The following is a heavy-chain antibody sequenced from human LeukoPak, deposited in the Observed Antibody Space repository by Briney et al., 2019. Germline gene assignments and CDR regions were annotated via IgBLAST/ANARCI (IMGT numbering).Heavy chain of an antibody. V-gene: IGHV3-33*01. CDR1: GFTFSSYG. CDR2: IWYDGSNK. D-gene: IGHD1-1*01. Sequence: GGSLRLSCSASGFTFSSYGMHWVRQAPGKGLEWVAVIWYDGSNKYYADSVKGRFTISRDNSKNTLYLQMNSLRAEDTAVYYCARVPSGPTGYYFDYWGQGTLVTVSS. CDR3: ARVPSGPTGYYFDY. J-gene: IGHJ4*02.